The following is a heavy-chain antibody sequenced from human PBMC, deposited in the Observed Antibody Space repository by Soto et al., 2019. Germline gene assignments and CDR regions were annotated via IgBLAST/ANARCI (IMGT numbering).Heavy chain of an antibody. D-gene: IGHD6-13*01. J-gene: IGHJ6*02. CDR2: INHSGST. V-gene: IGHV4-34*01. CDR1: GGSFSGYY. CDR3: ARGPQIAAAGGMDV. Sequence: SETLSLTCAVYGGSFSGYYWSWIRQPPGKGLEWIGEINHSGSTNYNPSLKSRVTISVDTSKNQFSLNLSSVTAADTAVYYCARGPQIAAAGGMDVWGQGTTVTVSS.